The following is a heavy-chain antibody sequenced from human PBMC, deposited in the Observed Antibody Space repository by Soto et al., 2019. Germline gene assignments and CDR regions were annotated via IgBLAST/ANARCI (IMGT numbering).Heavy chain of an antibody. CDR1: GGSISSYY. D-gene: IGHD6-6*01. CDR2: IYYSGST. J-gene: IGHJ6*03. CDR3: AREGSSDIYYYYMDV. Sequence: SETLSLTCTVSGGSISSYYWSWIRQPPGKGLEWIGYIYYSGSTNYNPSLKSRVTISVYTSKNQFSLKLSSVTAADTAVYYCAREGSSDIYYYYMDVWGKGTTVTVSS. V-gene: IGHV4-59*01.